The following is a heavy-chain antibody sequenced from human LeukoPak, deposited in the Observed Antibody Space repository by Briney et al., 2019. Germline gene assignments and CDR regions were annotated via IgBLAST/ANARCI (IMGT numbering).Heavy chain of an antibody. Sequence: GGSLRLSCAVSGFTFSNYAMSWVRQAPGKGLEWVSSLIGSSSSAYYADSVKGRFTISRDNSKNTLYLQVNSLRAEDTAVYYCAKSPGIAVAGPSNFDYWGQGTLVTVSS. CDR2: LIGSSSSA. CDR3: AKSPGIAVAGPSNFDY. J-gene: IGHJ4*02. D-gene: IGHD6-19*01. CDR1: GFTFSNYA. V-gene: IGHV3-23*01.